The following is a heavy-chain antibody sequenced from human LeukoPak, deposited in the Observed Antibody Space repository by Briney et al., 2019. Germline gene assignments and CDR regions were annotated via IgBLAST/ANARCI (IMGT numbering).Heavy chain of an antibody. CDR3: ARERGTWIQKYFQH. D-gene: IGHD5-18*01. J-gene: IGHJ1*01. Sequence: ASVKVSFKASGYTFTSYAMHWVRQAPGQRLEWMGWINAGNGNTKYSQKFQGRVTITRDTFASTAYMELSSLRSEDTAVYYCARERGTWIQKYFQHWGQGTLVTVSS. CDR1: GYTFTSYA. V-gene: IGHV1-3*01. CDR2: INAGNGNT.